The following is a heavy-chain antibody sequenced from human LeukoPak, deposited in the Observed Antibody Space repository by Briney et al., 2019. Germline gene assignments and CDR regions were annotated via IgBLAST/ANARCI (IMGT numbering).Heavy chain of an antibody. V-gene: IGHV3-23*01. CDR3: AKDSSSSPHYYDSSGYYSN. Sequence: GGSLRLSCAASGFTFSSYAMSWVRQAPGKGLEWVSAISGSGGSTYCADSVKGRFTISRDNSKNTLYLQMNSLRAEDTAVYYCAKDSSSSPHYYDSSGYYSNWGQGTLVTVSS. CDR2: ISGSGGST. CDR1: GFTFSSYA. J-gene: IGHJ4*02. D-gene: IGHD3-22*01.